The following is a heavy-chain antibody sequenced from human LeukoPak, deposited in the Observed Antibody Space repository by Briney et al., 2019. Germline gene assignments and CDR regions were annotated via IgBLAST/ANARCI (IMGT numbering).Heavy chain of an antibody. CDR1: GGSISSYY. V-gene: IGHV4-4*07. D-gene: IGHD3-16*01. CDR3: AREPTYYDYVWGSPRGNYYMDV. Sequence: SETLSLTCTVSGGSISSYYWSWIRQPAGKGLEWIGRIYTSGSTNYNPSFKSRVTMSVDTSKNQFSLKLSSVTAADTAVYYCAREPTYYDYVWGSPRGNYYMDVWGKGTTVTVSS. J-gene: IGHJ6*03. CDR2: IYTSGST.